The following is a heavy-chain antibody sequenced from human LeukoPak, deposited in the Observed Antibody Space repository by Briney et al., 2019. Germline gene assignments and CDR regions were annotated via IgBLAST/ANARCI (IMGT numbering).Heavy chain of an antibody. CDR3: ARLAWGRLDY. CDR1: GYSISNGYY. D-gene: IGHD7-27*01. CDR2: IYQSGST. V-gene: IGHV4-38-2*02. J-gene: IGHJ4*02. Sequence: PSETLSLTCSVSGYSISNGYYWGWIRQPPGKGLEWIGSIYQSGSTYYNPFPKSRVTISVDTSKNQFSLKLSSVTAADTAVYYCARLAWGRLDYWGQGTLVTVSS.